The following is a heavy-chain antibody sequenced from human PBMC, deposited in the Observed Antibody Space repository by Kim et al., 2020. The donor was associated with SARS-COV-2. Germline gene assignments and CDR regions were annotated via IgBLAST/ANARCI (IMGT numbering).Heavy chain of an antibody. CDR3: ARDRARYSSGWDPIGY. CDR2: ISSSSNYI. Sequence: GGSLRLSCAASGFTFSSYSMNWVRQAPGKGLEWVSSISSSSNYIYYADSVKGRFTISRDNSKNSLYLQMNSLRAEDTAVYYCARDRARYSSGWDPIGYWGQGTLVTVSS. J-gene: IGHJ4*02. CDR1: GFTFSSYS. D-gene: IGHD6-19*01. V-gene: IGHV3-21*01.